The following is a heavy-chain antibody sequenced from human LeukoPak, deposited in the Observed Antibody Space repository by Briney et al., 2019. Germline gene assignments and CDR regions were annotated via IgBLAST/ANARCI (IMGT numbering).Heavy chain of an antibody. J-gene: IGHJ4*02. D-gene: IGHD3-10*01. V-gene: IGHV4-38-2*01. CDR3: ARGTQNRWFGELLYEY. CDR2: IYHSGST. Sequence: SETLSITCAVSGYSISSRYYWGWIRQPPGKGLEWIRSIYHSGSTYYNPSLKSRVTISLDTSKNQFSLKLSSVTAADTAVYYCARGTQNRWFGELLYEYWGQGTLVTVSS. CDR1: GYSISSRYY.